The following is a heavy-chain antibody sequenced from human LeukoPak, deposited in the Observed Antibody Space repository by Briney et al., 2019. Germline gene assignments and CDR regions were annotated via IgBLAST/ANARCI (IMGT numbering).Heavy chain of an antibody. V-gene: IGHV3-21*01. J-gene: IGHJ4*02. Sequence: GGSLRLSCAASGFTFSSYSMNWVRQAPGKGLEWVSSISSSSSYIYYAGSVKGRFTISRDNAKNSLYLQMNSLRAEDTAVYYCARGNGDSDFDYWGQGTLVTVSS. D-gene: IGHD4-17*01. CDR2: ISSSSSYI. CDR3: ARGNGDSDFDY. CDR1: GFTFSSYS.